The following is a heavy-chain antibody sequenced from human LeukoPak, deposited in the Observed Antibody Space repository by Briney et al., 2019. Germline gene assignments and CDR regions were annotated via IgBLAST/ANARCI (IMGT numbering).Heavy chain of an antibody. Sequence: SQTLSLTCTVSGGSISSGDYYWSWIRQPPGKGLEWIGYIYYSGSTYYNPSLKSRFTISVDTSKNQFSLKLSSVTAADTAVYYCALYRGVRGVTRMYYFDYWGQGTLVTVSS. CDR1: GGSISSGDYY. J-gene: IGHJ4*02. D-gene: IGHD3-10*01. CDR2: IYYSGST. CDR3: ALYRGVRGVTRMYYFDY. V-gene: IGHV4-30-4*01.